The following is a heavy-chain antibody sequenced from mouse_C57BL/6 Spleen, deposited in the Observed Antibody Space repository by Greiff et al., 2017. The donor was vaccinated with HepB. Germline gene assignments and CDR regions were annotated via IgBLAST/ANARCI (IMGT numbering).Heavy chain of an antibody. CDR3: ARLTGTI. J-gene: IGHJ2*01. CDR1: GYSFTDYN. V-gene: IGHV1-55*01. Sequence: QVQLQQSGPELVKPGASVKISCKASGYSFTDYNMNWVKQRPGQGLEWIGDIYPGSGSTNYNEKFKSKATLTVDTSSSTAYMQLSSLTSEDSAVYYCARLTGTIWGQGTTLTVSS. CDR2: IYPGSGST. D-gene: IGHD4-1*01.